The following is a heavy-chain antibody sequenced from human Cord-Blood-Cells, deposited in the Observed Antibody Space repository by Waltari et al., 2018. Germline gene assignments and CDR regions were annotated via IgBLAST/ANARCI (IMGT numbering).Heavy chain of an antibody. D-gene: IGHD2-21*01. Sequence: QVQLQESGPGLVKPSETLSLTCAVSGYSISSGYYWGWIRQPPGKGLEWIGSIYHSGSTYYNPSLKSRVTISVDTSKNQFSLKLSSVTAADTAVYYCARDQTYCGGDCYNWFDPWGQGTLVTVSS. CDR1: GYSISSGYY. CDR3: ARDQTYCGGDCYNWFDP. V-gene: IGHV4-38-2*02. CDR2: IYHSGST. J-gene: IGHJ5*02.